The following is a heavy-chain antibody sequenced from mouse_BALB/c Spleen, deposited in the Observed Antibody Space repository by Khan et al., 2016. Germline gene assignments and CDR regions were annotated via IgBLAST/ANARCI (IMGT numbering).Heavy chain of an antibody. CDR1: GYTFTNYG. Sequence: QIQLVQSGPELKKPGETVKISCKASGYTFTNYGMNWVKQAPGKGLKWMGWINTHTGEPTYAEAFKGRFAFSLETSASTAYLQINNLKNEDTATYFCARDGYFYFDYWGQGTTLTVSS. CDR3: ARDGYFYFDY. CDR2: INTHTGEP. J-gene: IGHJ2*01. D-gene: IGHD2-3*01. V-gene: IGHV9-3*02.